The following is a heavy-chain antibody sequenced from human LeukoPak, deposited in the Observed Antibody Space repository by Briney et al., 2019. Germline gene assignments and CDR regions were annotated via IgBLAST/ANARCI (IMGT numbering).Heavy chain of an antibody. CDR1: GVTFGSYW. Sequence: PGGSLRLSCAASGVTFGSYWMSWVRQAPGKGLEWVANIKEDGSEKYYVDSVKGRFTISRDNAKNSLYLQMNSLRAEDTAVYYCARGRFNYDSSGYSSFYHWGQGTLVTVSS. V-gene: IGHV3-7*01. CDR3: ARGRFNYDSSGYSSFYH. CDR2: IKEDGSEK. D-gene: IGHD3-22*01. J-gene: IGHJ4*02.